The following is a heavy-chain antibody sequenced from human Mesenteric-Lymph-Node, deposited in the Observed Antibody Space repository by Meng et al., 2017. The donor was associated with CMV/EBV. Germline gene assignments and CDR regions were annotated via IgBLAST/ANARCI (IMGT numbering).Heavy chain of an antibody. Sequence: GESLKISCAASGFTFSSYAMSWVRQAPGKGLEWVSSISSSSSYIHYADSVKGRFTISRDNAKNSLYLQMNSLRAEDTAVYYCARDTVVRIHYFDYWGQGTLVTVSS. CDR2: ISSSSSYI. V-gene: IGHV3-21*01. D-gene: IGHD3-10*01. CDR3: ARDTVVRIHYFDY. J-gene: IGHJ4*02. CDR1: GFTFSSYA.